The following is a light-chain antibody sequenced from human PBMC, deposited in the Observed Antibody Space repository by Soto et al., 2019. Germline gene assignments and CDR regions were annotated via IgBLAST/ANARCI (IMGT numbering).Light chain of an antibody. CDR3: AAWDDSLNGYL. J-gene: IGLJ1*01. CDR2: GTN. CDR1: RSNIGTKT. Sequence: QSVLTQPPSASGTPGQRVTISCSGSRSNIGTKTVNWYQHLPGTAPKLLIYGTNLRPPGVPDRFSGSKSGTSASLAISGLQSEDEADYYCAAWDDSLNGYLFGTGTKLTVL. V-gene: IGLV1-44*01.